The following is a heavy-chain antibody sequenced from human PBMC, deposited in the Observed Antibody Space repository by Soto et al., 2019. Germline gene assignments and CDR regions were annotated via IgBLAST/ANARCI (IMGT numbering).Heavy chain of an antibody. CDR3: ASQRITIFGVVSPFDY. V-gene: IGHV3-23*01. J-gene: IGHJ4*02. D-gene: IGHD3-3*01. Sequence: EVQLLESGGGLVQPGGSPRLSCAASGFTFSSYAMSWVRQAPGKGLEWVSAISGSGGSTYYADSVKGRFTISRDNSKNTLYLQMNSLRAEDTAVYYCASQRITIFGVVSPFDYWGQGTLVTVSS. CDR2: ISGSGGST. CDR1: GFTFSSYA.